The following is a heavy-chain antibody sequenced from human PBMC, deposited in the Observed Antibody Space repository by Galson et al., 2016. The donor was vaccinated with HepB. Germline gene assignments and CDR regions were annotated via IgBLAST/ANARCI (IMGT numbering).Heavy chain of an antibody. V-gene: IGHV3-53*01. D-gene: IGHD3/OR15-3a*01. CDR3: ARLDVVRGRDY. Sequence: SLRLSCAASGFTFTSYGFNWVRQAPGKGLEWVSVIYSGGGTYYADSVKGRFTISRDNSKNTVYLQMNSLRAEDTAVYYCARLDVVRGRDYWGQGTLVTVSS. CDR1: GFTFTSYG. CDR2: IYSGGGT. J-gene: IGHJ4*02.